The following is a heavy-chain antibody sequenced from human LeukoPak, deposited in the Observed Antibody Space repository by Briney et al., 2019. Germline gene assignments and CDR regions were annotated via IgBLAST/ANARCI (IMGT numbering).Heavy chain of an antibody. D-gene: IGHD3-22*01. CDR2: ISDGGGTT. CDR1: GFTLSSYA. J-gene: IGHJ4*02. CDR3: ATPSSGYHQGGFGY. Sequence: PGGSLRLSCAASGFTLSSYAMSWVRQAPGKGLEWVSTISDGGGTTYYADSVKGRFTISRDNSKDTLFLQVDSLRAEDTAVYSCATPSSGYHQGGFGYWGQGTLVTVSS. V-gene: IGHV3-23*01.